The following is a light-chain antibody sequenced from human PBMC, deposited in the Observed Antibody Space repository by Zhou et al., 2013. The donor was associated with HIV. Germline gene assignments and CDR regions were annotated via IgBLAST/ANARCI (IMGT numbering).Light chain of an antibody. J-gene: IGKJ4*01. CDR3: QQANRFLVLT. CDR2: AAS. CDR1: QGIGKS. V-gene: IGKV1-12*01. Sequence: DIQMTQSPSSLSASVGDRITITCRASQGIGKSLAWYQKKPGKAPKLLVYAASSLQSGVPSRFSGSGSGTDFTLTISSLQPEDFATYYCQQANRFLVLTFGGGTKVEIK.